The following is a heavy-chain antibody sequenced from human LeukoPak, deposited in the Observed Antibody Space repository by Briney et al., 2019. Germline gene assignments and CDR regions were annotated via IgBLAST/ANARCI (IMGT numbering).Heavy chain of an antibody. V-gene: IGHV3-64*01. J-gene: IGHJ4*02. CDR2: ISSNGGST. CDR1: GFTFSSYA. Sequence: GGSLRLSCAASGFTFSSYAMHWVRQAPGKGLKYVSAISSNGGSTYYANSVKGRFTISRDNSKNTLYLQMGSLRAEDMAVYYCARDRGDGYNSYYFDYWGQGTLVTVSS. D-gene: IGHD5-24*01. CDR3: ARDRGDGYNSYYFDY.